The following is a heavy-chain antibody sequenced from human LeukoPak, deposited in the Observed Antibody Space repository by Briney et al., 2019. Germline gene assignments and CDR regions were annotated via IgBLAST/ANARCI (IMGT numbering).Heavy chain of an antibody. D-gene: IGHD3-22*01. J-gene: IGHJ6*03. CDR3: ARSSGSYDYYYYMDV. V-gene: IGHV4-59*01. Sequence: SETLSLTCTVSGGSISSYYWSWIRQPPRKGLEWIGYVHHSGRTDYNPSLKSRVTISVDTSKNQVSLKLSSVTAADTAVYSCARSSGSYDYYYYMDVWGKGTTVTVSS. CDR2: VHHSGRT. CDR1: GGSISSYY.